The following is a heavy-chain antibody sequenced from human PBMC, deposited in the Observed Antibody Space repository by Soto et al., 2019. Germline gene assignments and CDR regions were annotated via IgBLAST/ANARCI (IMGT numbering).Heavy chain of an antibody. J-gene: IGHJ4*02. CDR2: IYYSGGT. CDR1: GGSVSSAYYY. CDR3: TRFYGSGTNEIFDY. Sequence: PSETLSLTCTVSGGSVSSAYYYWSWVRQPPGKGLEWIGLIYYSGGTNYNPSLKSRVTMSIDTSRNQFSLNLNSVTAADTAVYYRTRFYGSGTNEIFDYWGQGALVTVSS. V-gene: IGHV4-61*01. D-gene: IGHD3-10*01.